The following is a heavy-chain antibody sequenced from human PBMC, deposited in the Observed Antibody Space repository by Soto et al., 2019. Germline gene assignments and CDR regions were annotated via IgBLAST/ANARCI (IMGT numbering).Heavy chain of an antibody. CDR2: ISGSGDTP. D-gene: IGHD2-2*01. V-gene: IGHV3-23*01. CDR3: AKDYKLVPGTINFDY. CDR1: GFTFSNYA. Sequence: GGSLRLSCAASGFTFSNYAISWVRQAPGKGQEWVSIISGSGDTPYYADSVKGRFTISRDNSKNTLYLQMNSLRAEDTAVYYCAKDYKLVPGTINFDYWGKGTLVTVSS. J-gene: IGHJ4*02.